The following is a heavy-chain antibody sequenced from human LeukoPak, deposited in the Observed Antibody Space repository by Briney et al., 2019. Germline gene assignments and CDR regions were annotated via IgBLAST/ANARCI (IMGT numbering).Heavy chain of an antibody. D-gene: IGHD1-26*01. J-gene: IGHJ4*02. CDR2: ISAYNGNT. Sequence: ASVKVSCKASGYTFTSYGISWVRQAPGQGLEWMGWISAYNGNTNYAQKLQGRVTMTTGTSTSTAYMELRSPRSDDTAVYYCARDSRVGAPGLQDYWGQGTLVTVSS. CDR3: ARDSRVGAPGLQDY. CDR1: GYTFTSYG. V-gene: IGHV1-18*01.